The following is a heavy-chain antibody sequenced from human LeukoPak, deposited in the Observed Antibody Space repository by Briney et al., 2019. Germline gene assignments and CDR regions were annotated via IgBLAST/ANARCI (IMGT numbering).Heavy chain of an antibody. Sequence: ASETLSLTCTVSGYSISSGSYWGWIRQPPGKGLEWVGSIYHSGSTYHNPSLKSRVTISVDTSKNQFSLKLSSVTAADTAVYYCAREGGSSWYSRDFYYIDVWGKGTTVTVSS. CDR1: GYSISSGSY. V-gene: IGHV4-38-2*02. CDR3: AREGGSSWYSRDFYYIDV. J-gene: IGHJ6*03. D-gene: IGHD6-13*01. CDR2: IYHSGST.